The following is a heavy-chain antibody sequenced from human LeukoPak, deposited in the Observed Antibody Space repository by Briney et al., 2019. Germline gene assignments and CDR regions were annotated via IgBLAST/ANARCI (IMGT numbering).Heavy chain of an antibody. CDR1: GYTFTGYY. CDR2: INPNSGGT. J-gene: IGHJ6*03. CDR3: ARVLQDSSGYINYYYYYYMDV. D-gene: IGHD3-22*01. V-gene: IGHV1-2*02. Sequence: ASVKVSCKASGYTFTGYYMHWIRQAPGHGLEWMAWINPNSGGTNSAQKFQGRVTMTRDTSISTAYMELSRLRSDDTAVYYCARVLQDSSGYINYYYYYYMDVWGKGTTVTISS.